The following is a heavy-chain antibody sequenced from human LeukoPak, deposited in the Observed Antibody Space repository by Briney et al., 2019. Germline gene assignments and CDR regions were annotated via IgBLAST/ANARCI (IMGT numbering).Heavy chain of an antibody. J-gene: IGHJ5*02. CDR2: MYHGGST. Sequence: PSETLSLTCTVSGGSISSGGYSWSWIRQPPGKGLEWIGYMYHGGSTYYSPSLKSRVTISVDWSKNQFSLNLSSVTAADTAVYYCASTSDFGDYMGAWGQGTLVTVSS. CDR1: GGSISSGGYS. D-gene: IGHD4-17*01. CDR3: ASTSDFGDYMGA. V-gene: IGHV4-30-2*01.